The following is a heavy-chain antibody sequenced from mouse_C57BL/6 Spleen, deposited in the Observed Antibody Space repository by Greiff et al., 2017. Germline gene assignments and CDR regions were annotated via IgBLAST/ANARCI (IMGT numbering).Heavy chain of an antibody. J-gene: IGHJ1*03. Sequence: QVQLQQPGAELVMPGASVKLSCKASGYTFTSYWMHWVKQRPGQGLEWIGEIDPSDSYTNYNQKFKGKSTLTVDKSSSTAYMQLSSLTSEDSAVYYCARHGSGYFDVWGTGTTVTVSS. CDR2: IDPSDSYT. V-gene: IGHV1-69*01. CDR3: ARHGSGYFDV. D-gene: IGHD1-1*01. CDR1: GYTFTSYW.